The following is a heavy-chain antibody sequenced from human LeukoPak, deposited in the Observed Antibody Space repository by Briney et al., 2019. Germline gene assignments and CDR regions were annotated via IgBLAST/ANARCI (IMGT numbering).Heavy chain of an antibody. J-gene: IGHJ4*02. CDR1: GFTFSTVW. V-gene: IGHV3-7*01. D-gene: IGHD6-19*01. CDR3: AREGMISVAGNPLDC. CDR2: IKQDGSEN. Sequence: GGSLRLSCAASGFTFSTVWMSWVRQAPGKGLEWVANIKQDGSENYYVDSVKGRFTISRDNAKNSLFLQMNSLRAEDTAVYYCAREGMISVAGNPLDCWGQGTLVTVSS.